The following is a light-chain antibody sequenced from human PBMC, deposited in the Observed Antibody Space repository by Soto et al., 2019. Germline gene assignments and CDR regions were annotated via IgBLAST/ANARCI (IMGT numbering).Light chain of an antibody. CDR2: GAS. Sequence: EIVMTQFPATLSVSPGGRATLSCRASQSISSNLAWYQQKPGQAPRLLVYGASTRATGIPARFSGSGSGTDFTLTISSLQPEDFATYYCQQSYSTPITLGQGTRLEIK. CDR1: QSISSN. J-gene: IGKJ5*01. CDR3: QQSYSTPIT. V-gene: IGKV3-15*01.